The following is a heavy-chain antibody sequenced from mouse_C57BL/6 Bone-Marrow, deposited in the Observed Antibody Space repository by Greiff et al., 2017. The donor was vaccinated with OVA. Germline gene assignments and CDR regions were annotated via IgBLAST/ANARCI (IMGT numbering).Heavy chain of an antibody. CDR3: ARGGLTWFAY. Sequence: VQLQQPGAELVMPGASVKLSCKASGYTFTSYWMHWVKQRPGHGLEWIGEIDPSDSYTNYNQKFKGKSTLTVDKSSSTAYMQLSSLTSEDSAGYYCARGGLTWFAYWGQGTLVTVSA. CDR2: IDPSDSYT. D-gene: IGHD2-4*01. V-gene: IGHV1-69*01. CDR1: GYTFTSYW. J-gene: IGHJ3*01.